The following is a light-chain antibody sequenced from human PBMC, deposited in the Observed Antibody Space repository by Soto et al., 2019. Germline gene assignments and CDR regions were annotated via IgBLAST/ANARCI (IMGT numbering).Light chain of an antibody. Sequence: QSALTQPASVSGSPGQSITISCTGTSSDIGTYKYVSWFQHHPGKAPKLIIFEVSNRPSGISDRFSGSKSGSSASLAISGLQSEDEADYYCAAWDDRLNGWVFGGGTKLTVL. CDR3: AAWDDRLNGWV. CDR1: SSDIGTYKY. CDR2: EVS. J-gene: IGLJ3*02. V-gene: IGLV2-14*01.